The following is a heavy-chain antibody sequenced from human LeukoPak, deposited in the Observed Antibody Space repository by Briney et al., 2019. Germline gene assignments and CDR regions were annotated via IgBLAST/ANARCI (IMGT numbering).Heavy chain of an antibody. Sequence: PSETLSLTCTVSGDSISTYYWSWIRQPPGKGLEWIGYIDYSGSTAYNPSLNGRVAVSLDASKNQFSLKLSSVTAADTAVYYCASNIAAAGLEYFQHWGQGTLVTVSS. V-gene: IGHV4-59*12. CDR2: IDYSGST. J-gene: IGHJ1*01. CDR3: ASNIAAAGLEYFQH. CDR1: GDSISTYY. D-gene: IGHD6-13*01.